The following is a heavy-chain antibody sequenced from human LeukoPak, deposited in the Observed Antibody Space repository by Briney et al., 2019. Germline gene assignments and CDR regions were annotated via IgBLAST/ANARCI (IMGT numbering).Heavy chain of an antibody. CDR1: GFTFSSYG. J-gene: IGHJ4*02. CDR2: ISYDGSNK. CDR3: AREDRLLLTYFDY. V-gene: IGHV3-30*03. Sequence: GRSLRLSCAASGFTFSSYGMHWVRQAPGKGLEWVAVISYDGSNKYYADSVKGRFTISRDNSKNTLYLQMNSLRAEDTAVYYCAREDRLLLTYFDYWGQGTLVTVSS. D-gene: IGHD3-22*01.